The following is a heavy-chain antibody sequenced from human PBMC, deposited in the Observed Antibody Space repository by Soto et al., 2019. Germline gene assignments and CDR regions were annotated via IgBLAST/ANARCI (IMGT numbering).Heavy chain of an antibody. Sequence: QVQLVQSGAEVKKPGASVKISCKASGYTFTSYTMNWVRQAPGQRLEWMGWINPDNGNTKSSQKFQDRVIITSDTAASTAYMDLSSLRSEVTAVYYFARGIATGQLAPWGQGTLVTVSS. CDR3: ARGIATGQLAP. CDR2: INPDNGNT. J-gene: IGHJ5*02. CDR1: GYTFTSYT. V-gene: IGHV1-3*01. D-gene: IGHD2-15*01.